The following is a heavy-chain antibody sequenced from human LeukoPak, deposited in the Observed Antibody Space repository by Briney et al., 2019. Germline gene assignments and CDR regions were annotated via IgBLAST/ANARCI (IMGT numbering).Heavy chain of an antibody. Sequence: ASVKVSCTASGYTFTIYYMHWVRQAPGQGLEWMGIINPSGDSTNYAQNFQGRVTMTGDTSTSTVYMELSSLRSEDTAVYYCARVRDGYNDAYDMWGQGTMVTVTS. CDR2: INPSGDST. CDR1: GYTFTIYY. J-gene: IGHJ3*02. V-gene: IGHV1-46*01. CDR3: ARVRDGYNDAYDM. D-gene: IGHD5-24*01.